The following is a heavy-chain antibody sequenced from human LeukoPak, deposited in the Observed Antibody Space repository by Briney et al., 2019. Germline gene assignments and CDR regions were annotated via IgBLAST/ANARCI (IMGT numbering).Heavy chain of an antibody. CDR2: INPNNDGS. Sequence: ASVKVSCKASGFTITGDYMHWVRQAPGQGLEWMAWINPNNDGSVYAQKFQGRFTMTQDTSINTAYMGLYRLKSEDTAVYYCARKRGVGVDTNAFDMWGQGTMVTVSS. J-gene: IGHJ3*02. CDR3: ARKRGVGVDTNAFDM. V-gene: IGHV1-2*02. D-gene: IGHD1-26*01. CDR1: GFTITGDY.